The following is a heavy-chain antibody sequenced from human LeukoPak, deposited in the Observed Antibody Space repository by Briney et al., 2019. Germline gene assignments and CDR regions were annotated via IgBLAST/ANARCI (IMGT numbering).Heavy chain of an antibody. CDR3: ARDGGDYYDSSGYPFHH. Sequence: GGSLRLSCAASGFTFGSYNMNWVRQAPGKGLEWVSSISTSSSYIYYADSVKGRFTISGDNAKKSLYLKMKSLRAGDTAVYYCARDGGDYYDSSGYPFHHWGQGTLVTVSS. CDR1: GFTFGSYN. CDR2: ISTSSSYI. J-gene: IGHJ1*01. V-gene: IGHV3-21*01. D-gene: IGHD3-22*01.